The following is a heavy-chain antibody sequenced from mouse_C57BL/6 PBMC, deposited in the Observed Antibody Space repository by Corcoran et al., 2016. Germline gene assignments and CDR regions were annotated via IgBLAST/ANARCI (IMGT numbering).Heavy chain of an antibody. CDR3: AREGYDDYAMDY. Sequence: DVQLQESGPGLVKPSQSLSLTCSVTGYSITSGYYWNWIRQFPGNKLEWMGYISYDGSNNYNPSLKNRISITRETSKNQFFLKLNSVTTEDTATYYCAREGYDDYAMDYWGQGTSVTVSS. CDR1: GYSITSGYY. D-gene: IGHD2-2*01. V-gene: IGHV3-6*01. J-gene: IGHJ4*01. CDR2: ISYDGSN.